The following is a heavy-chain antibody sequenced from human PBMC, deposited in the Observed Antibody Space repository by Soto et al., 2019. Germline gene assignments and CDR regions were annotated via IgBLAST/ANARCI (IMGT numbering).Heavy chain of an antibody. Sequence: PSETLSLTCAVHGGSFSGYYWSWIRQPPGKGLEWIGEINHSGSTNYNPSLKSRVTISVDTSKNQFSLKLSSVTAADTAVYYCARGRSSSWRKGGVNFDSWGQGTPVTVSS. CDR1: GGSFSGYY. V-gene: IGHV4-34*01. CDR3: ARGRSSSWRKGGVNFDS. J-gene: IGHJ4*02. D-gene: IGHD6-13*01. CDR2: INHSGST.